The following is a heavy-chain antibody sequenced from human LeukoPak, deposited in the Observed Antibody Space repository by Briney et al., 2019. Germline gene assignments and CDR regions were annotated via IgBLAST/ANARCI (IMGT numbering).Heavy chain of an antibody. CDR2: IYSGGDT. Sequence: GGSLRLSCAASGFIVSSNYMTWVRQAPGKGLEWLSVIYSGGDTYYADSVKGRFTISRDKSKNTLYLQMNSLRAEDTAVYYCARRSGEGYFDCWGQGTLVTVSS. D-gene: IGHD1-26*01. J-gene: IGHJ4*02. CDR1: GFIVSSNY. V-gene: IGHV3-66*01. CDR3: ARRSGEGYFDC.